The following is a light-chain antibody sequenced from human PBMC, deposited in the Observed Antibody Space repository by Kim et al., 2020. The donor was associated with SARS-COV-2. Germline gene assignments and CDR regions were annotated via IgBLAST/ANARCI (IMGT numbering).Light chain of an antibody. CDR2: AVS. CDR3: SSYTSSSTLV. Sequence: GQSITISCTGTSSDVGGYNYVSWYQQHPGKATKLMIYAVSNRPSGVSNRFSGSKSGNTASLTISGLQAEDEADYYCSSYTSSSTLVFGGGTQLTVL. CDR1: SSDVGGYNY. V-gene: IGLV2-14*03. J-gene: IGLJ2*01.